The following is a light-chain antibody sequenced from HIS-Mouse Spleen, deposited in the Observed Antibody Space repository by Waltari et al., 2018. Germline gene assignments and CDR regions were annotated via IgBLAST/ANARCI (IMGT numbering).Light chain of an antibody. V-gene: IGKV3-11*01. CDR3: QQRSNWPPLT. CDR2: DAS. J-gene: IGKJ4*01. Sequence: EIVLTQSPATLSLSPGERATLSCRASQSVSSYLAWYQQKPGQAPRLLIYDASNRATCIPARFSGSGSGTDFTLTISCLEPEDFAIYYCQQRSNWPPLTFGGGTKVEIK. CDR1: QSVSSY.